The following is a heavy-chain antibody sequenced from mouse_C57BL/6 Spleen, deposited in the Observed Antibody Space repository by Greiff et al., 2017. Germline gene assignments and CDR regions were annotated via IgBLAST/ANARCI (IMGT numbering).Heavy chain of an antibody. CDR3: ARVLLRPYYFDY. V-gene: IGHV5-17*01. CDR1: GFTFSDYG. Sequence: EVKLEESGGGLVKPGGSLKLSCAASGFTFSDYGMHWVRQAPEKGLEWVAYISSGSSTIYYADTVKGRFTISRDNAKNTPFLQMTSLRSEDTAMYYCARVLLRPYYFDYWGQGTTRTVSS. D-gene: IGHD1-1*01. CDR2: ISSGSSTI. J-gene: IGHJ2*01.